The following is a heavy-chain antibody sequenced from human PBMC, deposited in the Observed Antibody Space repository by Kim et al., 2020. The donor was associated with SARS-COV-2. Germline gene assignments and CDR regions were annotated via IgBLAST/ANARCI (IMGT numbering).Heavy chain of an antibody. CDR3: ARALVGATSAFDY. J-gene: IGHJ4*02. CDR2: IIPIFGTA. CDR1: GGTFSSYA. D-gene: IGHD1-26*01. V-gene: IGHV1-69*13. Sequence: SVKVSCKASGGTFSSYAISWVRQAPGQGLEWMGGIIPIFGTANYAQKFQGRVTITADESTSTAYMELSSLRSEDTAVYYCARALVGATSAFDYWGQGTLVTVSS.